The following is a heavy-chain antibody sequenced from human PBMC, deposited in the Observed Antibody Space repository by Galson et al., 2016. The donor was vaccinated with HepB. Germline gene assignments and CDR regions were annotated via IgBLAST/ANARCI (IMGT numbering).Heavy chain of an antibody. CDR2: IKGDGSEK. CDR3: ARHYHPV. D-gene: IGHD3-10*01. V-gene: IGHV3-7*01. J-gene: IGHJ6*02. Sequence: SLRLSCAASGFTFSNYWMSWVRQAPGKGLEWVANIKGDGSEKYYLDSVMGRFTISRDNAKNSLFLQMNSLRAEDTAVFYCARHYHPVWGQGTTVTVSS. CDR1: GFTFSNYW.